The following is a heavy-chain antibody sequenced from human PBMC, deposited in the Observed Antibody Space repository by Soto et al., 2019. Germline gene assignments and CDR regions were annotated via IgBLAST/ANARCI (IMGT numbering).Heavy chain of an antibody. CDR1: RYTLTELS. CDR2: VDADDGET. D-gene: IGHD3-10*01. Sequence: ASVQVSFQVSRYTLTELSMHWVRQAPGRGLEWMGGVDADDGETIYAQKFQGRVTMTEDTSTDTAYMELSSLRSEDTAVYYCATPPSGGAGYYYYYGIDVWGQGTTVTVSS. J-gene: IGHJ6*02. CDR3: ATPPSGGAGYYYYYGIDV. V-gene: IGHV1-24*01.